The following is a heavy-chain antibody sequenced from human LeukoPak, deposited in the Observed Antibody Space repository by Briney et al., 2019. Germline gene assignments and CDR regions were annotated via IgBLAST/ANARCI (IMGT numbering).Heavy chain of an antibody. CDR2: IYTSGST. Sequence: SETLSLTCTVSGGSISSYYWSWIRQPAGKGLEWIGRIYTSGSTNYNPSLKSRVTMSVGTSKNQFSLKLSSVTAADTAVYYCARTYYDFWSGYYIRWFDPWGQGTLVTVSS. CDR3: ARTYYDFWSGYYIRWFDP. D-gene: IGHD3-3*01. CDR1: GGSISSYY. V-gene: IGHV4-4*07. J-gene: IGHJ5*02.